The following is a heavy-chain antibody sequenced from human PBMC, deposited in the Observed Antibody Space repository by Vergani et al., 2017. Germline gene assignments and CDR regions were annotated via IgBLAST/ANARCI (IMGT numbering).Heavy chain of an antibody. CDR3: ARDRPPYYYDSSGYYSVY. J-gene: IGHJ4*02. CDR1: GFTFSSYS. D-gene: IGHD3-22*01. V-gene: IGHV3-21*01. Sequence: EVQLVESGGGLVKPGGSLRLSCAASGFTFSSYSMNWVRQAPGKGLEWVSSISSSSSYIYYADSVKGRFTISRDNAKNSLYLQMTSLRAEDTAVYYCARDRPPYYYDSSGYYSVYWGQGTLVTVSS. CDR2: ISSSSSYI.